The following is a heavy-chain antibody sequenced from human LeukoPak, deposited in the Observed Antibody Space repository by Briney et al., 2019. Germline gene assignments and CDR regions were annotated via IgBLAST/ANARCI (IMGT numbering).Heavy chain of an antibody. V-gene: IGHV1-46*01. CDR2: INPSGGST. CDR3: VRDGYSGGAFDI. CDR1: GYTFTSYY. Sequence: GASVKVSCKASGYTFTSYYMHWVRQAPGQGLEWMGIINPSGGSTTYAQKFQGRVTMTRDTSTSTVYMELSSLRSEDTAVYYCVRDGYSGGAFDIWGQGTMVTVSS. D-gene: IGHD5-12*01. J-gene: IGHJ3*02.